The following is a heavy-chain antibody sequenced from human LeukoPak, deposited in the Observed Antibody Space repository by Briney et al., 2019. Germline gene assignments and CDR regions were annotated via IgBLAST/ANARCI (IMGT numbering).Heavy chain of an antibody. J-gene: IGHJ5*02. Sequence: GSLRLSCAASGFSFTTYWMSWVRQAPGKGLEWVANINRDGNEKFYVDSVRGRFIISRDNAKNSLYLQMNSLRVEDTAVYYCARNLFWRFDTWGQGALVTVSS. CDR1: GFSFTTYW. V-gene: IGHV3-7*01. D-gene: IGHD3-9*01. CDR2: INRDGNEK. CDR3: ARNLFWRFDT.